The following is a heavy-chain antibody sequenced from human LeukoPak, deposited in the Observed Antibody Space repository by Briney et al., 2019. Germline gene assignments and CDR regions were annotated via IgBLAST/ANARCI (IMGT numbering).Heavy chain of an antibody. CDR1: GGSISSGSYY. CDR2: IYTSGST. J-gene: IGHJ6*03. V-gene: IGHV4-61*02. CDR3: ARSVLDPDYYYYMDV. Sequence: SETLSLTCTVSGGSISSGSYYWSWIRQPAGKGLEWIGRIYTSGSTNYNPSLKGRVTISVDTSKNQFSLKLSSVTAADTAVYYCARSVLDPDYYYYMDVWGKGTTVTVSS.